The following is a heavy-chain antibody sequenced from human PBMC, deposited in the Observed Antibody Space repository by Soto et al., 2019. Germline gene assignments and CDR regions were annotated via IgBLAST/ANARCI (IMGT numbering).Heavy chain of an antibody. CDR1: GGSISGSYYY. Sequence: ETLSLTCAVSGGSISGSYYYWGWLRQSPGRGPEWIGSVFYTGFTSYNPSLESRVSVSVDTSKNQFPLKVSAVTAADTAVYYCASSQKGYNWNYFDHWGQGALVTVSS. V-gene: IGHV4-39*01. CDR2: VFYTGFT. D-gene: IGHD1-20*01. J-gene: IGHJ4*02. CDR3: ASSQKGYNWNYFDH.